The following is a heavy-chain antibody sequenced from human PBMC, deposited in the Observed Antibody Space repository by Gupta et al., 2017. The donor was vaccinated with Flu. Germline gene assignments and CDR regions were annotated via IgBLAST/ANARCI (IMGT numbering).Heavy chain of an antibody. J-gene: IGHJ6*03. CDR1: FTFSSSG. CDR3: AKDNYYYYMVV. V-gene: IGHV3-30*18. Sequence: FTFSSSGMHWVRQAPGKGLEWVALISFDESNKYYADSVKGRFTISRDNSQNTLYLQMNSLRAEDTAVYYCAKDNYYYYMVVWGKGTTVTVSS. CDR2: ISFDESNK.